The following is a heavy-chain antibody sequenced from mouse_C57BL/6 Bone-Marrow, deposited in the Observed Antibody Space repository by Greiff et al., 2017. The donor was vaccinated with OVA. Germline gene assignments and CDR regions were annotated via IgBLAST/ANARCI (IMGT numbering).Heavy chain of an antibody. V-gene: IGHV5-9-1*02. CDR3: TREDGNYGFAY. J-gene: IGHJ3*01. D-gene: IGHD2-1*01. CDR1: GFTFSSYA. CDR2: ISSGGDYI. Sequence: EVQVVESGEGLVKPGGSLKLSCAASGFTFSSYAMSWVRQTPEKRLEWVAYISSGGDYIYYADTVKGRFTISRDNARNTLYLQMSSLKSEDTAMYYCTREDGNYGFAYWGQGTLVTVSA.